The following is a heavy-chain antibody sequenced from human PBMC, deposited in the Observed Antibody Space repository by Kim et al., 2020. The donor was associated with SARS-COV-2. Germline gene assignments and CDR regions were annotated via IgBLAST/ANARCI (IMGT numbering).Heavy chain of an antibody. V-gene: IGHV3-23*01. J-gene: IGHJ5*02. Sequence: GWSLRLSCAASGFTFSSYAMSWVRQAPGKGLEWVSAMSGSGGSTYYADSVKGRFTISRDNSKNTLYLQMNSLRAEDTAIYYCGTGDKIVLRVYAISWGQG. CDR3: GTGDKIVLRVYAIS. D-gene: IGHD2-8*01. CDR2: MSGSGGST. CDR1: GFTFSSYA.